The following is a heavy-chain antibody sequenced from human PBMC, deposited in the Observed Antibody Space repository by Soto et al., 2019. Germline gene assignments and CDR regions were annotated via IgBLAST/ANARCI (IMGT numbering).Heavy chain of an antibody. V-gene: IGHV3-30*18. CDR1: GFTFSSYG. D-gene: IGHD3-22*01. CDR2: ISYDGSNK. J-gene: IGHJ4*02. Sequence: QVQLVESGGGVVQPGRSLRLSCAASGFTFSSYGMHWVRQAPGKGLEWVAVISYDGSNKYYADSVKGRFTISRDNSKNTLNLQMNSLRAEDTAVYYCANPEGWNYYDSSGYYLREENFDYWGQGTLVTFSS. CDR3: ANPEGWNYYDSSGYYLREENFDY.